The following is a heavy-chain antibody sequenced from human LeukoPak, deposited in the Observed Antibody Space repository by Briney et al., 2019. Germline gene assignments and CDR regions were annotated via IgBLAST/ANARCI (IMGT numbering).Heavy chain of an antibody. Sequence: ASVKVSCKASGYTFTSYGISWVRQAPGQGLGWMGWISAYNGNTNYAQKLQGRVTMTTDTSTSTAYMELRSLRSDDTAVYYCARREGSSWSDDYYYGMDVWGQGTTVTVSS. CDR2: ISAYNGNT. D-gene: IGHD6-13*01. J-gene: IGHJ6*02. CDR1: GYTFTSYG. V-gene: IGHV1-18*01. CDR3: ARREGSSWSDDYYYGMDV.